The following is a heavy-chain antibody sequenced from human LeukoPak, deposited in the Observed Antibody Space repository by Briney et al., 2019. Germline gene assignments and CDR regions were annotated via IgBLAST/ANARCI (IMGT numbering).Heavy chain of an antibody. D-gene: IGHD2-21*01. J-gene: IGHJ4*02. CDR3: VTDLVIKGYFDY. V-gene: IGHV3-15*01. CDR2: IRRKTDGETT. CDR1: GFTFSNVW. Sequence: GGSLRLSCAASGFTFSNVWMSWVRQVPGKGLEWVGRIRRKTDGETTDHAAPVKGRFTVSRDDSKNTLYLQMNSLKTEDTAVYYCVTDLVIKGYFDYWGQGALVTVSS.